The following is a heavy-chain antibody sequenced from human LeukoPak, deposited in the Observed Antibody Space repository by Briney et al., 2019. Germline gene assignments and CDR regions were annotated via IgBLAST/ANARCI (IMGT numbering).Heavy chain of an antibody. Sequence: PGGSLRLSCVAPGFTISSHWMGWVRQAPGKGLEWVANIKQDGSAKYYMESAKGRFTISRDNAKNSLYLQMNSLRAEDTALYYCAKWEYDSGTGWHYFNCWGQGALVTVSS. V-gene: IGHV3-7*01. CDR3: AKWEYDSGTGWHYFNC. D-gene: IGHD3-16*01. CDR2: IKQDGSAK. J-gene: IGHJ4*02. CDR1: GFTISSHW.